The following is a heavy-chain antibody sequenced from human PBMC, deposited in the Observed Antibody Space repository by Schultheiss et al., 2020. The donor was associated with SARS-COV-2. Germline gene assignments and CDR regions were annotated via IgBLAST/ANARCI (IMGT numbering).Heavy chain of an antibody. CDR2: INHSGST. D-gene: IGHD3-10*01. J-gene: IGHJ4*02. Sequence: SETLSLTCTVSGGSISSYYRSWIRQPPGKGLEWIGEINHSGSTNYNPSLKSRVTISVDTSKNQFSLKLSSVTAADTAVYYCARRYYGSGSYGYWGQGTLVTVSS. CDR1: GGSISSYY. V-gene: IGHV4-34*01. CDR3: ARRYYGSGSYGY.